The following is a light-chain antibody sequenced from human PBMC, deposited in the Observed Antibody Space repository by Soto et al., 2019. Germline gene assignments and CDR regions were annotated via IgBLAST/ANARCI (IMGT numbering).Light chain of an antibody. J-gene: IGLJ2*01. CDR1: SSDVGSYNL. CDR2: EVS. V-gene: IGLV2-23*02. CDR3: CSYAGSSTLV. Sequence: QSVLTQPASVSGSPGQSITISCTGTSSDVGSYNLVSWYLQHPGKAPKLIIYEVSKRPSGVSNRFSGSKSGNTASLTISGLQAEDEADYYCCSYAGSSTLVFGGGTKLTVL.